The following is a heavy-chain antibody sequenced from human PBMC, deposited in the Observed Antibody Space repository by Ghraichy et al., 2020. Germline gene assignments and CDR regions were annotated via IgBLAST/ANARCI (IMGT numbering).Heavy chain of an antibody. J-gene: IGHJ6*02. D-gene: IGHD6-13*01. CDR2: IRSKGNNYAT. V-gene: IGHV3-73*01. Sequence: GESLRLSCAASGFTFSGSATHWVRQASGKGLEWVGRIRSKGNNYATTYAESVKGRFTIFRDDSQNTAYLQMNSLKIEDTAVYYCTSLITAGAAYYGMDVWGQGTPVTVSS. CDR1: GFTFSGSA. CDR3: TSLITAGAAYYGMDV.